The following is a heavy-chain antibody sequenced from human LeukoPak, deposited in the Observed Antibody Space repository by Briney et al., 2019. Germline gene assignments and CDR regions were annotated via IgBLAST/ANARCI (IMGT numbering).Heavy chain of an antibody. J-gene: IGHJ4*02. CDR3: AKDGCGDYHQIDY. Sequence: GGSLRLSCAASGFTFSDYYMSWIRQAPGKGLEWVSYISSSGSTIYYADSVKGRFTISRDNSKNTLYLQMNSLRAEDTAVYYCAKDGCGDYHQIDYWGQGTLVTVSS. CDR2: ISSSGSTI. V-gene: IGHV3-11*01. CDR1: GFTFSDYY. D-gene: IGHD4-17*01.